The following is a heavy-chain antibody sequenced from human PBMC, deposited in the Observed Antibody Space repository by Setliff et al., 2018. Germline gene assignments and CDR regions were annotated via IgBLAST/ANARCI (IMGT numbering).Heavy chain of an antibody. CDR3: ARSPPTVVVTAIQAIFDY. CDR2: NSAYNGNA. CDR1: GYTFTSYG. Sequence: ASVKVSCKASGYTFTSYGISWVRQAPGQGLEWMGWNSAYNGNANYAQKLQGRLTMTTDTSTSTAYMELRSLRSDDTAVYYCARSPPTVVVTAIQAIFDYWGQGTLVTVSS. V-gene: IGHV1-18*01. D-gene: IGHD2-21*02. J-gene: IGHJ4*02.